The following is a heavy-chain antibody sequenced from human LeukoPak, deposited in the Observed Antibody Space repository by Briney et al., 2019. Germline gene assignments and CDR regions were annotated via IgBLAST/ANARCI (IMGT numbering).Heavy chain of an antibody. D-gene: IGHD3/OR15-3a*01. V-gene: IGHV1-69*06. CDR2: IIPIFGPA. J-gene: IGHJ4*02. Sequence: SVKVSCKASGGTLSKYGISWLRQAPGQGLEWMGRIIPIFGPALYAPQFKGRVTITADTSTETAYVEVTSLRSEHTGVYFCATDPHSDFWTGYYWDSWGQGTLVTVSS. CDR1: GGTLSKYG. CDR3: ATDPHSDFWTGYYWDS.